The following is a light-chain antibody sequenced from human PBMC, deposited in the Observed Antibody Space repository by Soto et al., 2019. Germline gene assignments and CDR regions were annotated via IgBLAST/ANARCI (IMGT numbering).Light chain of an antibody. CDR3: SSYAGITPYV. Sequence: QSALTQPPSASGSPGQSVTISCTGTSSDVGGYTYVSWYQQHPGKAPKLMIYEVSKRPSGVPDRFSGSKSGNTASLTVSGLRAEDEADYYCSSYAGITPYVFGTGTKLTVL. J-gene: IGLJ1*01. CDR1: SSDVGGYTY. CDR2: EVS. V-gene: IGLV2-8*01.